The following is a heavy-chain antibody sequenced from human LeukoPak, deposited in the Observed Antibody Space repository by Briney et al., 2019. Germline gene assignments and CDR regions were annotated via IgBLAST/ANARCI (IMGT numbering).Heavy chain of an antibody. CDR2: INPNSGGT. J-gene: IGHJ6*03. D-gene: IGHD3-9*01. Sequence: ASVKVSCKASGYTFTGYYMHWVRQAPGQGLEWMGWINPNSGGTNYAQKFQGRVTMTRDTSISTAYMELRSLRSDDTAVYYCARDSVFDESDYYYYMDVWGKGTTVTVSS. CDR1: GYTFTGYY. V-gene: IGHV1-2*02. CDR3: ARDSVFDESDYYYYMDV.